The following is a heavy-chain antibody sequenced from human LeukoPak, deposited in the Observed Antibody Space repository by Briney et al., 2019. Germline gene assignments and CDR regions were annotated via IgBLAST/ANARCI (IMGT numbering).Heavy chain of an antibody. CDR3: AREGGFDY. CDR2: INPDGSST. V-gene: IGHV3-74*01. Sequence: GGSLRLSCEASEFTFTRNWMHWVRQAPGKGLVWVSTINPDGSSTRYADSVKGRFTISRDNVKNTLYLEMNSLRAEDTAVYYCAREGGFDYWGQGTLVTVSS. D-gene: IGHD3-16*01. CDR1: EFTFTRNW. J-gene: IGHJ4*02.